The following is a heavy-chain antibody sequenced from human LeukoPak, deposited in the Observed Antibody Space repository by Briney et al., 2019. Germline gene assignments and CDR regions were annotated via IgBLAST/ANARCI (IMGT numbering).Heavy chain of an antibody. D-gene: IGHD1-26*01. J-gene: IGHJ4*02. V-gene: IGHV3-23*01. CDR2: ISGSGGST. CDR3: AKVLVGAEQFSPDDY. Sequence: GGSLRLSCAASGFTFSSYAMSWVRQAPGKGLEWVSAISGSGGSTYYADSVKGRFTISRDNSKNTLYLQMNSLRAEDTAVYYCAKVLVGAEQFSPDDYWGQGTLVTVSS. CDR1: GFTFSSYA.